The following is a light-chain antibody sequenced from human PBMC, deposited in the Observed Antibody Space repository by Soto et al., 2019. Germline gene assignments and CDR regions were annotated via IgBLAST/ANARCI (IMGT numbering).Light chain of an antibody. CDR2: EVN. CDR1: RSDVGDYHY. J-gene: IGLJ2*01. CDR3: SSYAGSNNLEV. V-gene: IGLV2-8*01. Sequence: QSALTQPPSASGSPGQSVTISCTGTRSDVGDYHYVSWYQQHPGKAPKLIIYEVNKRPSGVPDRFSGSKSGNTASLSVSGLQADDEADYYCSSYAGSNNLEVFGGGTKLTVL.